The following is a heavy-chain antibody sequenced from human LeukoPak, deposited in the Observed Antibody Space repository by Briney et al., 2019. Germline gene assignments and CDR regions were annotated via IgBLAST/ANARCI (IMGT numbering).Heavy chain of an antibody. CDR3: AREVYYDFWSGYYSLATGMDV. CDR2: ISSSGSTI. Sequence: GGSLRLSCAASGFTFSDYYMSWIRQAPGKGLEWVSYISSSGSTIYYADSVKGRFTISRDNAKNSLYLQMNSLRAEDTAVYYCAREVYYDFWSGYYSLATGMDVWGQGTTVTVSS. CDR1: GFTFSDYY. V-gene: IGHV3-11*04. J-gene: IGHJ6*02. D-gene: IGHD3-3*01.